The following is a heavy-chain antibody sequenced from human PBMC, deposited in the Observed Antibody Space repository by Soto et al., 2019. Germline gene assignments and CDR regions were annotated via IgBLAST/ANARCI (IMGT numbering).Heavy chain of an antibody. CDR2: ISAYNGNT. V-gene: IGHV1-18*01. D-gene: IGHD2-15*01. J-gene: IGHJ6*03. CDR1: GYTFTSYG. Sequence: ASVKVSCKASGYTFTSYGISWVRQAPGQGLEWMGWISAYNGNTNYAQKLQGRVTMTTDTSTSTAYMELRSLRSDDTAVYYCARGLQDIPSNYYYMDVWGKGTTVTVSS. CDR3: ARGLQDIPSNYYYMDV.